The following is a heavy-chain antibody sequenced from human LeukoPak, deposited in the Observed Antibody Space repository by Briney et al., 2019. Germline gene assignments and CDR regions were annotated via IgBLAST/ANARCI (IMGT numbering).Heavy chain of an antibody. Sequence: PGGSLRLSCAASGFTFSAYWMHWVRQRPGKGLVWVSRINSDGSSTSYADSVKGRFTISRDIPKNTLYLQMNSLRAEDTAVYFCARVATTSSKWSLDYWGQGTLVTVSS. CDR3: ARVATTSSKWSLDY. V-gene: IGHV3-74*01. CDR2: INSDGSST. CDR1: GFTFSAYW. D-gene: IGHD2-2*01. J-gene: IGHJ4*02.